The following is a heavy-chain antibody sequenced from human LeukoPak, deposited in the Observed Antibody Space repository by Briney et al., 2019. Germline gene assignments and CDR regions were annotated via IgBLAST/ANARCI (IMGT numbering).Heavy chain of an antibody. D-gene: IGHD3-22*01. CDR2: ISGSGGST. CDR1: GFSFSSYA. Sequence: GGSLRLSCAAAGFSFSSYAMSWVRQAARKGLEWVSAISGSGGSTYYADSVKGRFTISRDNSKNTLYLQMNSLRAEDTAVYYCEGPVYYEAYWGQGTLVTVSS. V-gene: IGHV3-23*01. J-gene: IGHJ4*02. CDR3: EGPVYYEAY.